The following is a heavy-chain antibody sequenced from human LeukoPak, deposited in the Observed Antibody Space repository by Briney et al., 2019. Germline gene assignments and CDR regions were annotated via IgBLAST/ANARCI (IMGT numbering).Heavy chain of an antibody. CDR1: GFTFNNYA. CDR2: ISGSGSAT. D-gene: IGHD6-19*01. Sequence: PGGSLRLSCAASGFTFNNYAMSWVRQAPGKGLEWVSVISGSGSATYYAASVKGRFTISRDNSKNTLYLQMNSLRAEDTAVYHCAKDPTVAGTAEYFQHWGQGTLVPVSS. CDR3: AKDPTVAGTAEYFQH. J-gene: IGHJ1*01. V-gene: IGHV3-23*01.